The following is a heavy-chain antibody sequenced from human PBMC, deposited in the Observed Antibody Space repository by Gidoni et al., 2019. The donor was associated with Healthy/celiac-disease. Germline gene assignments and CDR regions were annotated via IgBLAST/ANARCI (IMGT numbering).Heavy chain of an antibody. CDR2: ISGSGGST. CDR1: GFPFSSYA. D-gene: IGHD4-17*01. Sequence: EAQLLESGGGLVQPGGSLRRSGAASGFPFSSYAMSWVRQAPGKGLGWVSAISGSGGSTYYADSVKGRFTISRDNSKNTLYLQMNSLRAEDTAVYYCSTGGAALYYYGMDVWGQGTTVTVSS. J-gene: IGHJ6*02. CDR3: STGGAALYYYGMDV. V-gene: IGHV3-23*01.